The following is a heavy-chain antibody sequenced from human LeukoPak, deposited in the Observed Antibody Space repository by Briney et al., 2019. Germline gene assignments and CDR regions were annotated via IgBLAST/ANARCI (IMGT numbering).Heavy chain of an antibody. CDR2: INHSGST. J-gene: IGHJ6*02. Sequence: PSETLSLTCAVYGGSFSGYYWSWIRQPPGKGLEWIGEINHSGSTNYNPSLKSRVTISVDTSNNQFSLKLSSVTAADTAVYYCARVRGHYYGSGSYYISYYYYYGMDVWGQGTTVTVSS. V-gene: IGHV4-34*01. CDR3: ARVRGHYYGSGSYYISYYYYYGMDV. CDR1: GGSFSGYY. D-gene: IGHD3-10*01.